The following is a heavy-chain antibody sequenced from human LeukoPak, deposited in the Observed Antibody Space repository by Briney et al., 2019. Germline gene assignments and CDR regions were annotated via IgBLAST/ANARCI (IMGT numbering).Heavy chain of an antibody. Sequence: GGSLRLSCAASGFTFTNYGMHWVRQAPGKGLEWVAPITYDGYYKYYSDSVKGRFTISSDTSKNTLYLQMNSLRAEDTAVYYCARDLSPVVRASPMGYWGQGTPVTVSS. D-gene: IGHD3-10*01. CDR3: ARDLSPVVRASPMGY. V-gene: IGHV3-30*03. CDR2: ITYDGYYK. J-gene: IGHJ4*02. CDR1: GFTFTNYG.